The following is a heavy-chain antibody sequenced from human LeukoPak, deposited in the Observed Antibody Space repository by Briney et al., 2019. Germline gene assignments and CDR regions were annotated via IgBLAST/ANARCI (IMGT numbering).Heavy chain of an antibody. D-gene: IGHD2-2*01. CDR2: ISSSSSHI. J-gene: IGHJ4*02. CDR3: ARRGHCSSTSCWAFDY. Sequence: GGSLRLSCAASGFTFSSYSMNWVRQAPGKGLEWVSSISSSSSHIYYADSVKGRFTISRDNAKNSLYLQMNSLRAEDTAVYYCARRGHCSSTSCWAFDYWGQGTLVTVSS. CDR1: GFTFSSYS. V-gene: IGHV3-21*01.